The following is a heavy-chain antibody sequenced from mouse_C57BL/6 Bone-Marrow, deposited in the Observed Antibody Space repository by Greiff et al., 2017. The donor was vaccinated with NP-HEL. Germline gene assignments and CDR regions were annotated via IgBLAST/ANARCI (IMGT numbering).Heavy chain of an antibody. Sequence: VQLQQSGAELVMPGASVKLSCKASGYTFTSYWMHWVKQRPGQGLEWIGEIDPSDSYTNYNQKFKGKSTLTVDKSSSTAYMQLSSLTSEDSAVYYCARSSPLGRYFDDWGQGTTLTVSS. V-gene: IGHV1-69*01. J-gene: IGHJ2*01. D-gene: IGHD4-1*01. CDR3: ARSSPLGRYFDD. CDR1: GYTFTSYW. CDR2: IDPSDSYT.